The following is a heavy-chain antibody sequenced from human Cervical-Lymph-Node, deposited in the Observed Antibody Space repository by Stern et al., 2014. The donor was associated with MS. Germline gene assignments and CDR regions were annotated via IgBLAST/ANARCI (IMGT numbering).Heavy chain of an antibody. CDR3: ARERSIHYPAFAP. V-gene: IGHV1-69*01. D-gene: IGHD3-10*01. CDR2: IVPMFAKA. Sequence: VQLVESGAAVKKPGSSVRVSCKASGGSFKSYAFNWLRQAPGPGLELMGDIVPMFAKANYAQKFQGRVTVTADEATNTVYMELSFLTSEDTAVYYCARERSIHYPAFAPWGQGTLVTVSS. J-gene: IGHJ5*02. CDR1: GGSFKSYA.